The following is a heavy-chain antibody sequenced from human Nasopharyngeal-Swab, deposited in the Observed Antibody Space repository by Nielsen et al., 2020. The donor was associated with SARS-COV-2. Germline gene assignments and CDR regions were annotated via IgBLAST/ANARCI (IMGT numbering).Heavy chain of an antibody. Sequence: SVKVSCKASGGTFSSYAISWVRQAPGQGLEWMGGIIPIFGTANYAQKFQGRVTITADESTSTAYMELSSLRSEDTAVYYCARSTIAVAGRGISDYWGQGTLVTVSS. CDR1: GGTFSSYA. J-gene: IGHJ4*02. CDR2: IIPIFGTA. D-gene: IGHD6-19*01. V-gene: IGHV1-69*13. CDR3: ARSTIAVAGRGISDY.